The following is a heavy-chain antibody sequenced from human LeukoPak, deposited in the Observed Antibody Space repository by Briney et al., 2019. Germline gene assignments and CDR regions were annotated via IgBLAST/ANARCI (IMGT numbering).Heavy chain of an antibody. CDR3: AKDSGFYGSGTRGDYFDY. J-gene: IGHJ4*02. D-gene: IGHD3-10*01. V-gene: IGHV3-21*01. CDR1: GFTFSSYS. Sequence: GGSLRLSCAASGFTFSSYSMNWVRQAPGKGLEWVSSISSSSSYIYYADSVKGRFTISRDNAKNSLYLQMNSLRAEDTAVYYCAKDSGFYGSGTRGDYFDYWGQGTLVTVSS. CDR2: ISSSSSYI.